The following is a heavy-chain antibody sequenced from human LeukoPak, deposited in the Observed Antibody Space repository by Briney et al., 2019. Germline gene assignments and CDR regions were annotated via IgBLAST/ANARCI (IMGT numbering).Heavy chain of an antibody. Sequence: GGSLRLSCAASGFTFSSYAMNWVRQAPGKGLEWVSAISGSGGSTYYADSVKGRFTISRDNSKNTLYLQMNSLRAEDTAVYYCAKKESGGSSWQFDYWGQGTLVTVSS. D-gene: IGHD2-15*01. J-gene: IGHJ4*02. V-gene: IGHV3-23*01. CDR3: AKKESGGSSWQFDY. CDR2: ISGSGGST. CDR1: GFTFSSYA.